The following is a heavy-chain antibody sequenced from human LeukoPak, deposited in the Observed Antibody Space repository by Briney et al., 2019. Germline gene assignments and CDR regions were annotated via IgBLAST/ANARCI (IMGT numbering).Heavy chain of an antibody. D-gene: IGHD5-18*01. CDR3: ARDTTGYSYGYFDY. Sequence: GGSLRLSCAASEFTFSDYHMSWIRQAPGKGLEWVSYISSSGSTMSYADSVKGRFTISRDNAKNSLYLQMNSLRDEDTAVYYCARDTTGYSYGYFDYWGQGTLVTVSS. CDR1: EFTFSDYH. V-gene: IGHV3-11*04. CDR2: ISSSGSTM. J-gene: IGHJ4*02.